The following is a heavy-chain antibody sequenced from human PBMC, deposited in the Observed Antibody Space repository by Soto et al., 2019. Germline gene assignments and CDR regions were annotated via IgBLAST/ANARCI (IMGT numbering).Heavy chain of an antibody. Sequence: SETLSLTCTVSGGSISSGEYYWTWIRQTPGKGLEWIGSISYSGTTYSNPSLKSRLTMSLDTSKNHFSLKLTSVTAADTAVYYCASEYSSSSWFDPWGQGALVTVSS. CDR1: GGSISSGEYY. J-gene: IGHJ5*02. D-gene: IGHD6-6*01. V-gene: IGHV4-39*02. CDR3: ASEYSSSSWFDP. CDR2: ISYSGTT.